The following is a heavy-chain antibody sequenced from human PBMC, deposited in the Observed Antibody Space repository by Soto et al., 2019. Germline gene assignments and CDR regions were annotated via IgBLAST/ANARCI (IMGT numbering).Heavy chain of an antibody. CDR1: GFSLRSSGMC. V-gene: IGHV2-70*11. J-gene: IGHJ4*02. Sequence: SGPTLVNPTQTLTLTCTFSGFSLRSSGMCVSWIRQPPGKALEWLARIDWDDDKYYNTSLKTRLTISKDTSKNQVVLTMTNMDPVDTATYYCARITGTVYCASTSCLKRGYFDYWGQGTLVTVSS. CDR2: IDWDDDK. CDR3: ARITGTVYCASTSCLKRGYFDY. D-gene: IGHD2-2*01.